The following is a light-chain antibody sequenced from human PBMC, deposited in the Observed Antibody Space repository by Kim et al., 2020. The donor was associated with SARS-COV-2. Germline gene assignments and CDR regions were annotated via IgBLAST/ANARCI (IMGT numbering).Light chain of an antibody. CDR2: YAS. CDR1: NIGSKS. V-gene: IGLV3-21*04. Sequence: GKTARITCGGNNIGSKSGHWYQQKPGQAPVLVIYYASDRPSGIPERFSGSNSGNTATLTISRVEAGDEADYYCQVCDSSSDHPYVVFGGGTQLTVL. CDR3: QVCDSSSDHPYVV. J-gene: IGLJ2*01.